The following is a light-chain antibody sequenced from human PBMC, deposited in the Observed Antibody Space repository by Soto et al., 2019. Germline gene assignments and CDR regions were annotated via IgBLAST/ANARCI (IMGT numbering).Light chain of an antibody. J-gene: IGLJ1*01. CDR3: QSYDNSLRGYV. CDR2: GNS. Sequence: HSVLTQLPSVSGAPGQRVTISCTGSSSNIGAGYDVHWYQQLPGTAPKLLIYGNSNRPSGVPDRISGSKSGTSASLAITGLQAEDEADYYCQSYDNSLRGYVFGTGTKGTVL. CDR1: SSNIGAGYD. V-gene: IGLV1-40*01.